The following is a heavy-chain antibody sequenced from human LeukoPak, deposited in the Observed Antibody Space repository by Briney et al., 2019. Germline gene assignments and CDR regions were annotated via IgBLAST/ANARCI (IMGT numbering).Heavy chain of an antibody. V-gene: IGHV4-59*01. CDR1: GGSISIYY. CDR3: VRDRELTF. J-gene: IGHJ4*02. D-gene: IGHD1-26*01. Sequence: PAETLSLTCTVSGGSISIYYWSWVRQPPGKGLEWIGYIYNSGSTIYNPSLKSRVSISVDTSKNQFSLKLNSVTAADTAVYFCVRDRELTFWSQGTLVTVAS. CDR2: IYNSGST.